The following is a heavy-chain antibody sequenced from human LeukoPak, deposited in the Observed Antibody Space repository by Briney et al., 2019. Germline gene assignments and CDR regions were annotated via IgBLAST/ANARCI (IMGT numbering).Heavy chain of an antibody. J-gene: IGHJ4*02. CDR2: INPHSGDT. CDR1: GYSFTGYY. V-gene: IGHV1-2*02. D-gene: IGHD5-18*01. Sequence: ASVKVSFKASGYSFTGYYMHWARQAPGQGLEWMGWINPHSGDTDYAQKFQGRVTMTRDTSINTAYMELSRLTSDDTAVYYCARDDRGTATSYGHWVEGTLVTVSS. CDR3: ARDDRGTATSYGH.